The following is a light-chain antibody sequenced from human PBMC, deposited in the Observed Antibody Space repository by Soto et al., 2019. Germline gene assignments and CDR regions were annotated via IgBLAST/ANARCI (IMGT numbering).Light chain of an antibody. CDR2: DAS. Sequence: EIVCTQSPATLSLSKGERATLSCRASQSVSSELAWYQQKPGQAPRLLIYDASNRATGIPARFSGSGSATDFTLTISSLEPEDFAVYYCQQRCDWPLTFGGGTKVDIK. V-gene: IGKV3-11*01. J-gene: IGKJ4*01. CDR1: QSVSSE. CDR3: QQRCDWPLT.